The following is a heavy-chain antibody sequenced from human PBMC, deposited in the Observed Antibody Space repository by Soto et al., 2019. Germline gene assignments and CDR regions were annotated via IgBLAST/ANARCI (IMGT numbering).Heavy chain of an antibody. CDR1: GGSINNYY. D-gene: IGHD5-12*01. J-gene: IGHJ4*02. V-gene: IGHV4-4*08. Sequence: SETLSLTCTVSGGSINNYYWSWIRQPPGKGLEWIGYSYYSGNTYYHPSLRGRVTVSLDTSKNQFSLKLSSMTAADTAVYYCAREAVALVFWGPGTLVTVSS. CDR2: SYYSGNT. CDR3: AREAVALVF.